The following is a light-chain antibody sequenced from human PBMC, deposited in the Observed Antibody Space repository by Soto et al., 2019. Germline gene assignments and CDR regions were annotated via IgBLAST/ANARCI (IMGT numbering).Light chain of an antibody. CDR2: EVT. Sequence: QSALTQPPPASGSPGQSVTISCTGTSSDVGGYNFVSWYQQHPGKAPKLMIYEVTKRPSGVPDRFSGSKSGNTASLTVSGLQAEDEADYYCSSYAGSNNRYVFGTGTKLTVL. CDR3: SSYAGSNNRYV. CDR1: SSDVGGYNF. J-gene: IGLJ1*01. V-gene: IGLV2-8*01.